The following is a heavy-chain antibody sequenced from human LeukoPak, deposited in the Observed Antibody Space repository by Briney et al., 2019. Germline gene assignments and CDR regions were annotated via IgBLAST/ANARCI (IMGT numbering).Heavy chain of an antibody. CDR3: ARMRSVTIRSYYYYYMDV. V-gene: IGHV4-59*01. CDR1: GVSISSYY. Sequence: SVTLSLTCTVSGVSISSYYWSWIRQPPGKGLEWIGYIYYSGSTNYNPSLKSRVTISVDTSKNQFSLKLSSVTAADTAVYYCARMRSVTIRSYYYYYMDVWGKGTTVTVSS. CDR2: IYYSGST. D-gene: IGHD4-17*01. J-gene: IGHJ6*03.